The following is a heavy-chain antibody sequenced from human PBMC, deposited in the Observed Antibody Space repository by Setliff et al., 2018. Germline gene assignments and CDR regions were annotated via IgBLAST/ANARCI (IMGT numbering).Heavy chain of an antibody. D-gene: IGHD6-19*01. CDR2: IYIGGSA. CDR3: AREQWLDPPGYYYMDV. J-gene: IGHJ6*03. Sequence: PSETLSLTCTVSGGSISSYYWSWIRQPAGKGPEWIGHIYIGGSANYNPSLKSRVTMSIDTSKNQFSLKLNSVTAADMAVYYCAREQWLDPPGYYYMDVWAKGTRSPSP. V-gene: IGHV4-4*07. CDR1: GGSISSYY.